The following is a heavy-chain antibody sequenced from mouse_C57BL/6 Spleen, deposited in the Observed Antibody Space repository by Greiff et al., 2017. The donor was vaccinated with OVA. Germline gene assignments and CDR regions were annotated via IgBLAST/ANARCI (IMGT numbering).Heavy chain of an antibody. CDR3: ARWGNGYAMDY. Sequence: EVQLQQSGPELVKPGASVKISCKASGYSFTGYYMNWVKQSTEKSLEWIGEINPSTGGTTYNQKFKAKATLTVDKSSSTAYMQLKSLTSEDSAVYYCARWGNGYAMDYWGQGTSVTVSS. CDR2: INPSTGGT. J-gene: IGHJ4*01. CDR1: GYSFTGYY. V-gene: IGHV1-42*01. D-gene: IGHD2-1*01.